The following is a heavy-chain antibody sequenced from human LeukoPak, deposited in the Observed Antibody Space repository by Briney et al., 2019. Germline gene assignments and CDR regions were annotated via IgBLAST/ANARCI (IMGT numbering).Heavy chain of an antibody. J-gene: IGHJ4*02. CDR1: GGSISSYY. V-gene: IGHV4-59*12. CDR3: ARGQRSRGPAAISYFDY. CDR2: IYYSGST. D-gene: IGHD2-2*01. Sequence: PSETLSLTCTVSGGSISSYYWNWIRQPPGKGLEWIGYIYYSGSTNYNPSLKSRVTISVDTSKNQFSLKLSSVTAADTAVYYCARGQRSRGPAAISYFDYWGQGTLVTVSS.